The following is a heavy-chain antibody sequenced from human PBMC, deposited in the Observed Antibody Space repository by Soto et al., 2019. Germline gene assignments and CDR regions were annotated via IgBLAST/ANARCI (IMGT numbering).Heavy chain of an antibody. D-gene: IGHD1-26*01. CDR1: GFNLRNYG. V-gene: IGHV3-48*01. J-gene: IGHJ2*01. CDR3: ARDHSRGSEWARYFDL. CDR2: ISLSSGNI. Sequence: GGPLRLCNAASGFNLRNYGMDCVRKAPGQGLEGVSYISLSSGNIHYADSVRGRFTVSRDNAKNSLYRRIDRLSAEARALWFDARDHSRGSEWARYFDLWGRGTRVTGSS.